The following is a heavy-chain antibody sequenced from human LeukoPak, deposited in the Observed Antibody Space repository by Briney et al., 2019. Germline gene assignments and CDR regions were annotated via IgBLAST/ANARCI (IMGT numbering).Heavy chain of an antibody. V-gene: IGHV4-34*01. CDR3: ARVPDHPSGRILWWGLRFDP. J-gene: IGHJ5*02. CDR2: INHSGST. D-gene: IGHD2-21*01. CDR1: GGSFSGYY. Sequence: SETLSLTCAVYGGSFSGYYWSWIRQPPGKGLEWIGEINHSGSTNYNPSLKSRVTITVDTSKNQFSLKLSSVTAADTAVYYCARVPDHPSGRILWWGLRFDPWGQGTLVTVSS.